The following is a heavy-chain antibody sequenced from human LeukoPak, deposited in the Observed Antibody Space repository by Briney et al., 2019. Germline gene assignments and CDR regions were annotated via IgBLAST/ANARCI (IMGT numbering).Heavy chain of an antibody. V-gene: IGHV4-4*07. CDR3: ARAPHFFDSSGSRYYFDY. J-gene: IGHJ4*02. CDR1: GGSISSYY. Sequence: PSETLSLTCTVSGGSISSYYWSWIRQPAGKGLEWIGRIYTSGSTNYNPSLMSRVTISVDTSKNQFSLNLSSVTAADTAMYYCARAPHFFDSSGSRYYFDYWGQGALVTVSS. D-gene: IGHD3-22*01. CDR2: IYTSGST.